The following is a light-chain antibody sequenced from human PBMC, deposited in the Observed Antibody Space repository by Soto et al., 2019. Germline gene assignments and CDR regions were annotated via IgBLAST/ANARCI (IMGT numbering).Light chain of an antibody. Sequence: DIQMTQSPSTLSASVGDRVIITCRASQSISSWLAWYQQKPGKAPNLLIYKASTLKSGVPSRLSGSGSGTEFTLTISSLQHDDFATYDCQKYDNASWTFGQGTKVEIK. CDR3: QKYDNASWT. V-gene: IGKV1-5*03. CDR2: KAS. J-gene: IGKJ1*01. CDR1: QSISSW.